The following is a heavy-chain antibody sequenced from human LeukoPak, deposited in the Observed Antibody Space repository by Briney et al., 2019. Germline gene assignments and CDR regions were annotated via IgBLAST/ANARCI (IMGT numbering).Heavy chain of an antibody. CDR3: ARPPKGASYYFDY. D-gene: IGHD1-26*01. J-gene: IGHJ4*02. CDR1: GYTFTSYD. Sequence: GASVKVSCKASGYTFTSYDINWVRQATGQGLEWMGWMNPNSGNTGYAQKFQGGVTITRNTSISTAYMELSSLRSEDTAVYYCARPPKGASYYFDYWGQGTLVTVSS. CDR2: MNPNSGNT. V-gene: IGHV1-8*03.